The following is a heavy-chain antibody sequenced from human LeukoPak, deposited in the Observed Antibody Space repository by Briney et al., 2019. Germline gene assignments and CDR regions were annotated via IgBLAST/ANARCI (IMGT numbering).Heavy chain of an antibody. J-gene: IGHJ5*02. CDR2: MYYSGST. CDR3: ARPYYYDSRIDP. V-gene: IGHV4-30-4*01. Sequence: SQTLSLTCTVSGVSISGGDYDWSWIRQPPGKGLEGIAYMYYSGSTYYNPSLKSRVTMSADTSKTQLSLKLSSVTAADTAVYYCARPYYYDSRIDPWGQGILVTVSS. D-gene: IGHD3-22*01. CDR1: GVSISGGDYD.